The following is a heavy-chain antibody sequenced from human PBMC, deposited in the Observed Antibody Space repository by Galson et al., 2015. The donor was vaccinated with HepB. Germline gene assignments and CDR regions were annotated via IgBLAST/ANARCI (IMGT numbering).Heavy chain of an antibody. V-gene: IGHV6-1*01. J-gene: IGHJ4*02. Sequence: CAISGDSVSSNSAAWNWIRQSPSRGLEWLGRTYYRSKWYNDYAVSVKSRITINPDTSKNQFSLQLNSVTPEDTAVYYCARDGGFTTSLSSSWYSPYFDYSGQGTLVTVSS. CDR3: ARDGGFTTSLSSSWYSPYFDY. D-gene: IGHD6-13*01. CDR1: GDSVSSNSAA. CDR2: TYYRSKWYN.